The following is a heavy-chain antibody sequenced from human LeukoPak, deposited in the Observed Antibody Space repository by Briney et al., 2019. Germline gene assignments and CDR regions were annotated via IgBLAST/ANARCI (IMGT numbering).Heavy chain of an antibody. D-gene: IGHD6-6*01. V-gene: IGHV3-23*01. CDR3: AKDRDSSSPWYFDV. CDR1: GFTYSNYA. J-gene: IGHJ2*01. Sequence: GGSLRLSCAASGFTYSNYAMNWARQAPGKGLEWVAGITGNGVSTYYADSVKGRFTISRDKSKNTLYLQMNSLRAEDTAVYYCAKDRDSSSPWYFDVWGRGTLVTVSS. CDR2: ITGNGVST.